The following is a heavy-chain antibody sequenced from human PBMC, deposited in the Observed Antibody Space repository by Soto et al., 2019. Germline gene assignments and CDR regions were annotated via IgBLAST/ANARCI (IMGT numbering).Heavy chain of an antibody. D-gene: IGHD1-26*01. CDR3: ARSRELIVGAKQYYCMDF. J-gene: IGHJ6*02. V-gene: IGHV3-23*01. CDR1: GFTFSSYA. CDR2: ISGSGGST. Sequence: QPGGSLRLSCAASGFTFSSYAMSWVRQAPGKGLEWVSAISGSGGSTYYADSVKGRFTISRDNSKNTLYLQMNSLRAEDTAVYYCARSRELIVGAKQYYCMDFWGQGTTGTVSS.